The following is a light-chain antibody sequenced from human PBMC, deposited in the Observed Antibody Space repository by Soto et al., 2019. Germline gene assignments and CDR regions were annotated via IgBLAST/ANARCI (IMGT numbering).Light chain of an antibody. V-gene: IGLV4-69*01. CDR2: LNSDGSH. J-gene: IGLJ2*01. CDR1: SGHSSYA. Sequence: QSVLTQSPSASASLGASVKLTCTLSSGHSSYAIAWHQQQPEKGPRYLMKLNSDGSHSKGDGIPVRFSGSSSGAERYLTISSLQSEDEADYCCQIWGTGTYVVFGGGTKLTVL. CDR3: QIWGTGTYVV.